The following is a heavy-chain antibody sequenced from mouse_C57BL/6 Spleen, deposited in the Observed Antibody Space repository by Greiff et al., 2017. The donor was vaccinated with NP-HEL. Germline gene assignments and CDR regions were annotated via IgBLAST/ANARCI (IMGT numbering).Heavy chain of an antibody. D-gene: IGHD1-1*01. Sequence: EVMLVESGGDLVKPGGSLKLSCAASGFTFSSYGMSWVRQTPDKRLEWVATISSGGSYTYYPESVKGRFTISRDNAKNTLYLQMSSLKSEDTAMYYCASYYYGSRPFDYWGQGTTLTVSS. CDR2: ISSGGSYT. V-gene: IGHV5-6*01. J-gene: IGHJ2*01. CDR1: GFTFSSYG. CDR3: ASYYYGSRPFDY.